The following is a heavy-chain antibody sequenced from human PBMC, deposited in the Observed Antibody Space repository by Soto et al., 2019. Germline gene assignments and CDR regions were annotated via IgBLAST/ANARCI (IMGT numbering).Heavy chain of an antibody. Sequence: PGESLKISCKGSGYSFTSYWIGWVRQMPGKGLEWMGIIYPGDSDTRYSPSFQGQVTISADKSISTAYLQWSSLKASDTAMYYCARLGYDFWSGYQKNYYYYYMDVWGKGTTVTVSS. CDR3: ARLGYDFWSGYQKNYYYYYMDV. CDR2: IYPGDSDT. D-gene: IGHD3-3*01. J-gene: IGHJ6*03. V-gene: IGHV5-51*01. CDR1: GYSFTSYW.